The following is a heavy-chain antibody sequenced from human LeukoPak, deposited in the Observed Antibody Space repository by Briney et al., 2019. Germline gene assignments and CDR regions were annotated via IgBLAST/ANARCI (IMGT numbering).Heavy chain of an antibody. V-gene: IGHV3-33*01. D-gene: IGHD3-10*01. CDR3: ARGGNYYGSGSPDY. J-gene: IGHJ4*02. CDR2: IWYDGSNK. CDR1: GFTFSNYG. Sequence: PGGSLRLSCAASGFTFSNYGMHWVRQAPGKGLEWVAVIWYDGSNKYYADSVKGRFTISRDNSENTLYLQMNSLRVEDTAVYYCARGGNYYGSGSPDYWGQGTLVTVSS.